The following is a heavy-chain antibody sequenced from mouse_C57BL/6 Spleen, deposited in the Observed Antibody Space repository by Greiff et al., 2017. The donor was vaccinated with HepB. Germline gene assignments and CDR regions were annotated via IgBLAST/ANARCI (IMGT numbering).Heavy chain of an antibody. J-gene: IGHJ4*01. Sequence: VQLQQPGAELVMPGASVKLSCKASGYTFTSYWMHWVKQRPGQGLEWIGEIDPSDSYTNYNQKFKGKSTLTVDKSSSTAYMQLSSLTSEDSAVYYCARWGPGAMDYWGQGTSVTVSS. CDR3: ARWGPGAMDY. CDR2: IDPSDSYT. V-gene: IGHV1-69*01. CDR1: GYTFTSYW.